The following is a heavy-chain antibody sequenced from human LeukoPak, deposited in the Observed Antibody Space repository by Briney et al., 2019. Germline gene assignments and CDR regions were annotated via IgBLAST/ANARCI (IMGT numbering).Heavy chain of an antibody. CDR3: ARHVVVGATPPDDY. CDR2: IDPSDYYT. V-gene: IGHV5-10-1*01. D-gene: IGHD1-26*01. Sequence: AESLKISCNASCYFFTSCWISWVRQMPGEGVEGRGRIDPSDYYTNYSPSFQGHVTISAEKSISTAYLQWSSLKAADTAMYYCARHVVVGATPPDDYWGQGTLVTVSS. J-gene: IGHJ4*02. CDR1: CYFFTSCW.